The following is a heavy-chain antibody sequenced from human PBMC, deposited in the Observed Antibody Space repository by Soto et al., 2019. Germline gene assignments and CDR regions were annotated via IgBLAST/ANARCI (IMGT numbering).Heavy chain of an antibody. D-gene: IGHD2-2*01. CDR2: ANTRSDPT. CDR3: AREHCTSNSCYLPDV. CDR1: GYTFTDYG. Sequence: QVQLVQSGAEVKKPGASVKVSCKASGYTFTDYGISWVRQAPGQGLEWMGWANTRSDPTDSSQRLPGRVTMTTDTSTSTDYMELRNLRSDDTAVYYCAREHCTSNSCYLPDVWGKGTTVTVSS. V-gene: IGHV1-18*01. J-gene: IGHJ6*04.